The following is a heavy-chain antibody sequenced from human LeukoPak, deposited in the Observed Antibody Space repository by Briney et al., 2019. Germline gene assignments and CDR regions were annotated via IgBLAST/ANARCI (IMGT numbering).Heavy chain of an antibody. J-gene: IGHJ6*03. CDR3: SRDDPYHFYMDV. CDR1: GDTFNNYV. Sequence: SVKVSCKPSGDTFNNYVITWVRQAPGQGLEWMGGVIPIFNTPNYAQKFQGRVSITTDESTHTSYMELRSLRSEDTAVYYCSRDDPYHFYMDVWGTGTTVTVSS. CDR2: VIPIFNTP. V-gene: IGHV1-69*05.